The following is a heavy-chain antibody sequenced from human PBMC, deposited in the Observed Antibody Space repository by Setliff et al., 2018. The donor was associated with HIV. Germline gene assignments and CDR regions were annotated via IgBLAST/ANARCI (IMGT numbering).Heavy chain of an antibody. Sequence: PSETLSLTCTVSGGSISTNSYYWGWIRQSPGKGLEWVGNVHNSGGTNYNPSLKSRVSISVDTSKNQFSPNVNSVTAPDTAVYYCARPSAGGGYNYWYFDLWGRGTLVTVSS. CDR3: ARPSAGGGYNYWYFDL. CDR2: VHNSGGT. D-gene: IGHD5-12*01. CDR1: GGSISTNSYY. J-gene: IGHJ2*01. V-gene: IGHV4-39*01.